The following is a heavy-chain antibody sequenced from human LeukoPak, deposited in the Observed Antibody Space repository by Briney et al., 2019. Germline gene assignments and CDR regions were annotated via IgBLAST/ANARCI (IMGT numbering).Heavy chain of an antibody. D-gene: IGHD3-22*01. J-gene: IGHJ4*02. Sequence: GGSLRLSCAASGFTFSSYAMSWVRQTPRTGLEWVSGIGDNGGNTYYADSVKGRFTISRDNSKNTLFLQMNSLRAEDTAVYYCAKIPVSYSSGWSNFDYWGQGTLVTVSS. CDR1: GFTFSSYA. V-gene: IGHV3-23*01. CDR3: AKIPVSYSSGWSNFDY. CDR2: IGDNGGNT.